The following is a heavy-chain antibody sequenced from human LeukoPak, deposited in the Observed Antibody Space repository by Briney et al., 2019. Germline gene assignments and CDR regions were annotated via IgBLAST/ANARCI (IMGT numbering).Heavy chain of an antibody. D-gene: IGHD1-26*01. V-gene: IGHV4-38-2*02. J-gene: IGHJ4*02. CDR2: IPHSGTT. Sequence: PSETLSLTCVASDYSISSGYFWGWIRRPPGKGLEWIGSIPHSGTTYYNPSFKSRVTISLDTSKNQFSLKLKSVTAADTAFYYCEREGDILGATIDSWGQGTLVTVSS. CDR3: EREGDILGATIDS. CDR1: DYSISSGYF.